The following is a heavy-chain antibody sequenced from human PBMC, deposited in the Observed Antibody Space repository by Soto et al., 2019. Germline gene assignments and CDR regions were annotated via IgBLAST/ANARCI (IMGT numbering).Heavy chain of an antibody. CDR1: GFTFSGSA. D-gene: IGHD5-12*01. Sequence: EVQLVESGGGLVQPGGSLTLSCAASGFTFSGSAMLWVRQASGKGLEWVGGIRSKANNYATAYAASVKGRFTISRDDSKNTAYLQMNSRKVEDTAVYYCATHSRDGYNDEYYFDYWGRGTLVTVSS. V-gene: IGHV3-73*02. CDR3: ATHSRDGYNDEYYFDY. CDR2: IRSKANNYAT. J-gene: IGHJ4*02.